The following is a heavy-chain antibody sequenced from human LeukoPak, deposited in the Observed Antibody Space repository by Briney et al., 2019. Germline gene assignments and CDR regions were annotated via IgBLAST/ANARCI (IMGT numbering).Heavy chain of an antibody. J-gene: IGHJ5*02. CDR1: RASISTSY. CDR2: IYASGST. V-gene: IGHV4-4*07. CDR3: AKDRGDQWRHSIWAYLDT. D-gene: IGHD2-21*01. Sequence: SETLSLTSIVSRASISTSYWSWIRQPAGKGLEWIGRIYASGSTDKHPSFKSRLTMSVDTSNNQFSLKLSSVTGADTAVYYCAKDRGDQWRHSIWAYLDTWGPGTPVTVSS.